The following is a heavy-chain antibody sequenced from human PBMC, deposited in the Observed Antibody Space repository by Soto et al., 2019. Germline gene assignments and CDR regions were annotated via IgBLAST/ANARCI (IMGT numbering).Heavy chain of an antibody. Sequence: GGSLRLSCAASGFTFSSYAMSWVRQAPGKGLEWVSAISGSGGSTYYVDSVKGRFTISRDNSKNTLYLQMNSLRAEDTAVYYCAKSGRREKWLSRMEYYYYYYGMDVWGQGTTVTVSS. CDR1: GFTFSSYA. D-gene: IGHD3-22*01. J-gene: IGHJ6*02. CDR3: AKSGRREKWLSRMEYYYYYYGMDV. CDR2: ISGSGGST. V-gene: IGHV3-23*01.